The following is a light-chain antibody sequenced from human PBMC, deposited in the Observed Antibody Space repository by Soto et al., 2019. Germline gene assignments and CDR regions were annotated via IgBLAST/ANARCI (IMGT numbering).Light chain of an antibody. CDR3: YQRNK. Sequence: VLTQSPATLSLAPGERATLSCSASQFLSSYLASYQQKPGQPHRLFIKDTSNRATGIPARFSGSRSGTDFTLTISDLDIEDCGVYFGYQRNKFGQGTRLEIK. V-gene: IGKV3-11*01. J-gene: IGKJ5*01. CDR2: DTS. CDR1: QFLSSY.